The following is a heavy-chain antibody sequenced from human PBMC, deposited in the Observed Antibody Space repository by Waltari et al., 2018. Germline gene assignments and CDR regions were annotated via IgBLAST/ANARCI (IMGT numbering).Heavy chain of an antibody. Sequence: QVQLQESGPGLVKPSEPLSLTCAVSGYSISSGYYWGWIRQPPGKGLEWIGSIYHSGSTYYNPSLKSRVTISVDTSKNQFSLKLSSVTAADTAVYYCARASSSSGFYFDYWGQGTLVTVSS. D-gene: IGHD6-6*01. J-gene: IGHJ4*02. CDR3: ARASSSSGFYFDY. CDR1: GYSISSGYY. V-gene: IGHV4-38-2*01. CDR2: IYHSGST.